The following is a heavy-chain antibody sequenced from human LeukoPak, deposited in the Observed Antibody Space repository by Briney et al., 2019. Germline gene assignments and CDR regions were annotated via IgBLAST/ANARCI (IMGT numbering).Heavy chain of an antibody. V-gene: IGHV3-23*01. J-gene: IGHJ4*02. CDR2: ISGSGGST. CDR3: AKVWGLAAAGTIGY. D-gene: IGHD6-13*01. CDR1: GFTFSSYA. Sequence: AGSLRLSCAASGFTFSSYAMSWVRQAPGKWLEWVSAISGSGGSTYYADSVKGRFTISRDNSKNTLYLQMNCLRAEDTAVYYCAKVWGLAAAGTIGYWGQGTLVTVSS.